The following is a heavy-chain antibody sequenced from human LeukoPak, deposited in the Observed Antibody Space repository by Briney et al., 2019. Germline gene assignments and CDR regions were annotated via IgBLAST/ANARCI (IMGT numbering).Heavy chain of an antibody. D-gene: IGHD3-22*01. CDR1: GFTFSSYG. CDR3: ARDFADYYDSSGYYYPLDY. CDR2: ISSSSSTI. Sequence: PGGSLRLSCAASGFTFSSYGMTWVRQAPGKGLEWVSYISSSSSTIYYADSVKGRFTISRDNAKNSLYLQLNSLRAEDTAVYYCARDFADYYDSSGYYYPLDYWGQGTLVTVSS. V-gene: IGHV3-48*01. J-gene: IGHJ4*02.